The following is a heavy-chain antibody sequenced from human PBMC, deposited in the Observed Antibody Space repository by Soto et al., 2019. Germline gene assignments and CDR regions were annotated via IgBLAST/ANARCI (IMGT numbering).Heavy chain of an antibody. V-gene: IGHV4-34*01. Sequence: SETLSLTCAVYGGSFSGYYWSWIRQPPGKGLEWIGEINHSGSTNYNPSLKSRVTISVDTSKNQFSLKLSSVTAADTAVYYCARVRPASAGEDYWGQGTLGTVSS. CDR3: ARVRPASAGEDY. J-gene: IGHJ4*02. CDR2: INHSGST. D-gene: IGHD3-10*01. CDR1: GGSFSGYY.